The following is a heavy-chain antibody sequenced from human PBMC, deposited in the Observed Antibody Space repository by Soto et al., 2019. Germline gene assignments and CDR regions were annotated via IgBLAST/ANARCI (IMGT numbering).Heavy chain of an antibody. V-gene: IGHV4-59*12. J-gene: IGHJ5*02. D-gene: IGHD2-15*01. Sequence: PSETLPLTCTVSGGSLSSYYWSWIRQPPGKGLEWIGYFYYSGSTNYNPSLKSRVTINPDTSKNQFSLHLNSVTLEDTAVYYCACSWMGHQVPRSDPFPHATLVPV. CDR2: FYYSGST. CDR1: GGSLSSYY. CDR3: ACSWMGHQVPRSDP.